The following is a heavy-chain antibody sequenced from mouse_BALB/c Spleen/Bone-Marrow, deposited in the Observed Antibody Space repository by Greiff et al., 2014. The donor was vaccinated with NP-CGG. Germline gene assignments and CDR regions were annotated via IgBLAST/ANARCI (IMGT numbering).Heavy chain of an antibody. CDR1: GYTFTDYA. V-gene: IGHV1S137*01. CDR2: ISTYYGDA. Sequence: VHLVESGAELVRPGVSVKISCKGSGYTFTDYAMHWVKQSHAKSLEWIGVISTYYGDASYNQKFKGKATMTVDKSSSTAYMELARLTSEDSAIYYCAREGTCFAYWGQGTLVTVSA. J-gene: IGHJ3*01. CDR3: AREGTCFAY.